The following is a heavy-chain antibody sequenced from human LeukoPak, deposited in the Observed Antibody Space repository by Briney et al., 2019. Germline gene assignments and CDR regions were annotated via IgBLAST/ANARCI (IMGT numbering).Heavy chain of an antibody. Sequence: GGSLRLSCAASGFTFSSYAMNWVRQAPGKGLEWVSAISGRGDITYYTDSVKGRFTISGDTSRSTLYLQMSSLRAEDTAVYYCTKDLAFCGGDCYSGADNWGQGALVTVSS. CDR2: ISGRGDIT. J-gene: IGHJ4*02. D-gene: IGHD2-21*01. V-gene: IGHV3-23*01. CDR3: TKDLAFCGGDCYSGADN. CDR1: GFTFSSYA.